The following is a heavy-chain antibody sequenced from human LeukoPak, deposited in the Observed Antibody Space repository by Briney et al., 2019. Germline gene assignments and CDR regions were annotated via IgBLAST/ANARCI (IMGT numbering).Heavy chain of an antibody. D-gene: IGHD5-24*01. CDR3: ASKNRDGYNYWDY. CDR1: GGSFGGYY. J-gene: IGHJ4*02. Sequence: SETLSLTCAVYGGSFGGYYWSWIRQPPGKGLEWIGEINDSGSSNYIPSLKSRVTISVDTSKNQFSLKLSSVTAADTAVYYCASKNRDGYNYWDYWGQGTLVTVSS. CDR2: INDSGSS. V-gene: IGHV4-34*01.